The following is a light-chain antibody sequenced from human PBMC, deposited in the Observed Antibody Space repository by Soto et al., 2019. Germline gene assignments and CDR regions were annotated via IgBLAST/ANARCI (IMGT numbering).Light chain of an antibody. Sequence: DIQMTQSPSTLSASVGDRVTITCRASESISTYLAWYQLKPGRAPKLLLYQASTLQSGVPSRFSGSGSGTEFTLTVSRLQPDDFATYYCQQYDDYSHYTFGQGTKLQIK. CDR3: QQYDDYSHYT. J-gene: IGKJ2*01. CDR2: QAS. V-gene: IGKV1-5*03. CDR1: ESISTY.